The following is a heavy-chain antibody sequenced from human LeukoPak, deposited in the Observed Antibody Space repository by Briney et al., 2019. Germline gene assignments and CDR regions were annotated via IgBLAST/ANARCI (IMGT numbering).Heavy chain of an antibody. CDR2: IYHSGST. D-gene: IGHD6-13*01. J-gene: IGHJ4*02. CDR1: GYSISSGYY. CDR3: ARRPDPIAAAGD. Sequence: SETLSLTRAVSGYSISSGYYWGWIRQPPGKGLEWIGSIYHSGSTYYNPSLKSRVTISVDASKNQFSLELSSVTAADTAVYYCARRPDPIAAAGDWGQGTLVTVSS. V-gene: IGHV4-38-2*01.